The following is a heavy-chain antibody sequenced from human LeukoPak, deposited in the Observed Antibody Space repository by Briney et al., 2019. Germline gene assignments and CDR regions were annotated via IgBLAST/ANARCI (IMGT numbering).Heavy chain of an antibody. CDR3: ARVITMVRGVMAHFDY. D-gene: IGHD3-10*01. Sequence: KPSETLSLTCAVYGGSFSGYYWSWIRQPPGKGLEWIGEINHSGSTNYNPSLKSRVTISVDTSKNQCSLKLSSVTAADTAVYYCARVITMVRGVMAHFDYWGQGTLVTVSS. CDR1: GGSFSGYY. CDR2: INHSGST. J-gene: IGHJ4*02. V-gene: IGHV4-34*01.